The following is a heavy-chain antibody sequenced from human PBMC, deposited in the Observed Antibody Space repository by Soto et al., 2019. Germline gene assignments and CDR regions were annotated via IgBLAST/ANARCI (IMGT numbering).Heavy chain of an antibody. Sequence: LSLTCTVSGGSISSYYWSWIRQPPGKGLEFIGYIYYAGTTTYNPSLRSRVTISVDMSKNQFSLKLSSVTAAGTAVYYCARLGGYYQALDSWGQGTLVTVSS. D-gene: IGHD3-22*01. V-gene: IGHV4-59*08. J-gene: IGHJ4*02. CDR1: GGSISSYY. CDR3: ARLGGYYQALDS. CDR2: IYYAGTT.